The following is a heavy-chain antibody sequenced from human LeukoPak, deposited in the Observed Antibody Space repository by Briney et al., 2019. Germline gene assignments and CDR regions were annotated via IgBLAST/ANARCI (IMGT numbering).Heavy chain of an antibody. D-gene: IGHD4-17*01. V-gene: IGHV4-34*01. J-gene: IGHJ4*02. Sequence: PSETLSLTCAVYGGSFSGYYWSWIRQPPGKGLEWIGEINHSGSTNYNPSLKSRVTISVDTSKNQFSLKLSSVTAADTAVYYCARGPMRPTATTPFDYWGQGTLVTVSS. CDR3: ARGPMRPTATTPFDY. CDR2: INHSGST. CDR1: GGSFSGYY.